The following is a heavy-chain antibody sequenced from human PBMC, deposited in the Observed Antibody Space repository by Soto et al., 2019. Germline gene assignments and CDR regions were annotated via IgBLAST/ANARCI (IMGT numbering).Heavy chain of an antibody. J-gene: IGHJ3*02. V-gene: IGHV4-59*01. CDR3: ARGRPTGTDAFDI. Sequence: SETLSLTCTVSGGSISSYYWSWIRQPPGKGLEWIGYIYYSGSTNYNPSLKSRVTISVDTSKNQFSLKLSSVTAADTAVYYCARGRPTGTDAFDIWGQGTMVTVSS. CDR2: IYYSGST. CDR1: GGSISSYY. D-gene: IGHD1-1*01.